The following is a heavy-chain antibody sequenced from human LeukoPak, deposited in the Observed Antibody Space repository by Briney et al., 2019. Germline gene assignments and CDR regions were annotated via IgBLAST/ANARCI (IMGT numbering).Heavy chain of an antibody. Sequence: GGSLRLSCAASGFTFSSYAMHWVRQAPGKGLEWVAVISYDGSNKYYANSVKGRFTISRDNSKNTLSLQLNSLRAEDTAVYYCAKGTSSSCYSAPNYWGQGTPVTVSS. CDR1: GFTFSSYA. D-gene: IGHD2-15*01. CDR2: ISYDGSNK. J-gene: IGHJ4*02. CDR3: AKGTSSSCYSAPNY. V-gene: IGHV3-30-3*01.